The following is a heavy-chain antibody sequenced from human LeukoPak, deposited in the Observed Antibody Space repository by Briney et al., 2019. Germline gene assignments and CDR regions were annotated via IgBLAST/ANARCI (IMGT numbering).Heavy chain of an antibody. D-gene: IGHD3-22*01. Sequence: GGSLRLSCAASGFTFSSYAMGWVRQAPGKGPEWGSSISGSGGHTYFADSVKGRFTISRDNSKNTLDLQMNSLKVEDTAVYYCAKFRYHSNDNNYLDFNYWGQGTLVTVSS. CDR2: ISGSGGHT. CDR1: GFTFSSYA. CDR3: AKFRYHSNDNNYLDFNY. V-gene: IGHV3-23*01. J-gene: IGHJ4*02.